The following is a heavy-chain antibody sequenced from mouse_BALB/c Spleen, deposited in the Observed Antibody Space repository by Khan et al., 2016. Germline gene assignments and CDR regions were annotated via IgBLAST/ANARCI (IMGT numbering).Heavy chain of an antibody. D-gene: IGHD1-1*01. CDR1: GYTFTSYW. CDR3: ARYYGSSYFDY. Sequence: QVQLQQSGAELAKPGASVKMSCKASGYTFTSYWMHWVKQRPGQGLEWIGYINPSTGYTEYNQKFKDKATLTADKSSSTAYMQLSSLPSEDSAVYYCARYYGSSYFDYWGQGTTLTVSS. J-gene: IGHJ2*01. CDR2: INPSTGYT. V-gene: IGHV1-7*01.